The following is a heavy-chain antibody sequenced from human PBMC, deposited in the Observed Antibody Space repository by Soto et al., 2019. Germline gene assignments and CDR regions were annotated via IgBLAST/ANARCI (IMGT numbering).Heavy chain of an antibody. CDR1: GFTLSNAW. D-gene: IGHD3-10*01. Sequence: EVQLVESGGDLVKPGGSLRLSCAASGFTLSNAWMNWVRQAPGKGLEWVGRMKTKADGGTIDYAAPVKGRFIISRDDSKNTLSLQMNRPKTEETGVYYRTPGPRLGSIRGADDPWGLGTLVTVSS. J-gene: IGHJ5*02. CDR2: MKTKADGGTI. V-gene: IGHV3-15*07. CDR3: TPGPRLGSIRGADDP.